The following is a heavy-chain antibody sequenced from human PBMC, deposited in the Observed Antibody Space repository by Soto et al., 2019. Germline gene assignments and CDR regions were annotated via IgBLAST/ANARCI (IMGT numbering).Heavy chain of an antibody. D-gene: IGHD3-10*01. Sequence: ASVKVSCEVPGYSLTELSTHSVRQAPGKGLEWMGGFDPEDGEPIYAQKFQGRVTMTEDTSTDTAYMELSSLRSEDTAVYYCATVTLGLWYWGQGTLVTVSS. CDR2: FDPEDGEP. V-gene: IGHV1-24*01. CDR3: ATVTLGLWY. CDR1: GYSLTELS. J-gene: IGHJ4*02.